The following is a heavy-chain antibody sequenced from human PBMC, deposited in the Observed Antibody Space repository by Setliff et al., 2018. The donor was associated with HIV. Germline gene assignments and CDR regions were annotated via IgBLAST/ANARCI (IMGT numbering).Heavy chain of an antibody. J-gene: IGHJ6*02. CDR2: ISGSGGST. CDR1: GFTFSSYS. Sequence: GGSLRLSCAASGFTFSSYSMNWVRQAPGKGLEWVSAISGSGGSTFYADSVKGRFTISRDNSKNTLYLQMNSLRAEDTAVYYCARDRWELDYYYGMDVWGQGTTVTVSS. CDR3: ARDRWELDYYYGMDV. D-gene: IGHD1-26*01. V-gene: IGHV3-23*01.